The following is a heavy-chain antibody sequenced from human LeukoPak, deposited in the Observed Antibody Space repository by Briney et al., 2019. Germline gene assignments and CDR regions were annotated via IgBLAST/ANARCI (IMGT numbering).Heavy chain of an antibody. V-gene: IGHV1-2*02. Sequence: ASEKVSCKASGYTFTGYYMHWVRQAPGQGLEWMGWINTNSGGTNYAQKFQGRVTMTRDTSISTAYMELSRLRSDDTAVYYCARDYYDSSGYYFARWFDPWGQGTLVTVSS. CDR3: ARDYYDSSGYYFARWFDP. J-gene: IGHJ5*02. D-gene: IGHD3-22*01. CDR2: INTNSGGT. CDR1: GYTFTGYY.